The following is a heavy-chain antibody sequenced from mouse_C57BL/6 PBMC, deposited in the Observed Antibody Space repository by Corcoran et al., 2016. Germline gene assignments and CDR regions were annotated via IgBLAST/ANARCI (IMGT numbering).Heavy chain of an antibody. CDR2: INPNNGGT. J-gene: IGHJ2*01. V-gene: IGHV1-26*01. CDR3: ATLYLYYYDY. CDR1: GYTFTDYY. Sequence: EVQLQQAEPELVKPGASVKISCKASGYTFTDYYMNWVKQSHGKSLEWIGDINPNNGGTSYNQKFKGKATLTVDKSSSTAYMELRSLTSEDSAVYYCATLYLYYYDYWGQGTTLTVSS. D-gene: IGHD2-1*01.